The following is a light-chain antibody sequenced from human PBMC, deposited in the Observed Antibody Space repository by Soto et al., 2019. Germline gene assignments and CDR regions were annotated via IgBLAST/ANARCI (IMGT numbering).Light chain of an antibody. J-gene: IGKJ4*01. CDR2: WAS. V-gene: IGKV4-1*01. Sequence: DIVMTQSPESLSVSLGERTTINCKSSQSIFDIPDSKNYLAWYQRRPGQPPKLLIYWASTRESGVPDRFSGSGSGTDFSLTTSGLQAEDVPVYYGQQYYSFPLSCGGGTKVEI. CDR1: QSIFDIPDSKNY. CDR3: QQYYSFPLS.